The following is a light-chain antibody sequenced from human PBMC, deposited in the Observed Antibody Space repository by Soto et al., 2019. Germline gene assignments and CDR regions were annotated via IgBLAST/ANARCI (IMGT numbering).Light chain of an antibody. Sequence: EIVLTQSPATLSLSPGERATLSCRASQSVGNWLFWYQQKRGQAPRLLIYDASSRAAGVPDRFSGSGSGTDFTLTISRLEPEDFAVYHCQQYGATPWTFGQGTKVDIK. CDR1: QSVGNWL. CDR2: DAS. CDR3: QQYGATPWT. J-gene: IGKJ1*01. V-gene: IGKV3-20*01.